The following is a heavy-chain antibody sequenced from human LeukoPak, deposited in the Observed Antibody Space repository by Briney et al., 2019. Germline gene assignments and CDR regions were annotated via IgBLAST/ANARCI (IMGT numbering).Heavy chain of an antibody. CDR1: GYTFTGYY. J-gene: IGHJ5*02. CDR2: INPNNGGT. V-gene: IGHV1-2*02. CDR3: SRHFLGGWLEP. D-gene: IGHD4-23*01. Sequence: ASVKVSCKASGYTFTGYYLHWVRQAPGQGLEWMGWINPNNGGTNYAQKFQDRVTMTRDTSIGTVYMELSSLRSDDAAVYYCSRHFLGGWLEPWCQGTLVTVSS.